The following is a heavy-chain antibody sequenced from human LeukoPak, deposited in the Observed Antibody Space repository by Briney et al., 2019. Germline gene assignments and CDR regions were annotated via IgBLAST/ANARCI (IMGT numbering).Heavy chain of an antibody. CDR2: IRYDESNK. Sequence: GGSLRLSCAASGFTFSTYGMHWVRQAPGKGLEWVAFIRYDESNKYYADSVKGRFTISRDNAKNSLYLQMNSLRAEDTAVYYCARDGYSGSYNLYYYYYMDVWGKGTTVTVSS. V-gene: IGHV3-30*02. CDR3: ARDGYSGSYNLYYYYYMDV. CDR1: GFTFSTYG. J-gene: IGHJ6*03. D-gene: IGHD1-26*01.